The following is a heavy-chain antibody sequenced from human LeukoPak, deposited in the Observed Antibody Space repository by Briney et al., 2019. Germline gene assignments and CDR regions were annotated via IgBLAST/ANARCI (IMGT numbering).Heavy chain of an antibody. CDR1: GLIFDDYA. Sequence: GGSLRLSCATSGLIFDDYAMHWVRQTPGKGLEWVSGISWNGGGIVYADSVKGRFNISRDNAKNSLFLQMNSLTIEDTAIYYCVKVETISIFGVAPWYFDLWGRGTLVTVSS. D-gene: IGHD3-3*01. CDR2: ISWNGGGI. J-gene: IGHJ2*01. CDR3: VKVETISIFGVAPWYFDL. V-gene: IGHV3-9*01.